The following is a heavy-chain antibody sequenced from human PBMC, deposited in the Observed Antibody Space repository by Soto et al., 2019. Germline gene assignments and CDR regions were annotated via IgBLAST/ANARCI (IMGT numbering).Heavy chain of an antibody. CDR2: ISGSAITT. D-gene: IGHD6-6*01. J-gene: IGHJ6*02. CDR3: AKVIVARGGMDV. Sequence: EVQLLDSGGGLVQPGGSLRLSCAASGFTFSSYAMSWVRQAPGKGLEWVSAISGSAITTYYADSVKGRFTISRDNSKNTVYLQMNSLRAEDTAIYYCAKVIVARGGMDVCGRGTTVTVSS. CDR1: GFTFSSYA. V-gene: IGHV3-23*01.